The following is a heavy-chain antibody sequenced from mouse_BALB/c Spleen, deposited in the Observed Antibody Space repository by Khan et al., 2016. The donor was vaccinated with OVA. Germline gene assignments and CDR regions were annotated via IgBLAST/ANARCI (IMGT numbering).Heavy chain of an antibody. CDR3: SNGSYCWCAY. Sequence: EVQLQESGGGLVKPGGSLKLSCAASGFTFSSFAMSWVRQTPEKRLEWVATISSVATYTYYPDSVKGRFTICRENAKNTLYLQMNSLRSEDTAMYYCSNGSYCWCAYWSPGTLVTAPA. J-gene: IGHJ3*01. CDR2: ISSVATYT. D-gene: IGHD1-1*02. V-gene: IGHV5-9-3*01. CDR1: GFTFSSFA.